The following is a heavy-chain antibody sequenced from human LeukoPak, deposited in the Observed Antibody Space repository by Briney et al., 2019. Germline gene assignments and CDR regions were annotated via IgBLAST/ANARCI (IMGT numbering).Heavy chain of an antibody. D-gene: IGHD2/OR15-2a*01. CDR2: VYHDGTT. J-gene: IGHJ4*02. Sequence: SETLSLTCPVSGASISLHSWSWVRQPPGKVLEWIGYVYHDGTTNYNPSLKSRDAISIDTSRNQLSLKLSSMTAADTAVYYCARGSTRADDYWGQGIPVTVSS. V-gene: IGHV4-59*11. CDR1: GASISLHS. CDR3: ARGSTRADDY.